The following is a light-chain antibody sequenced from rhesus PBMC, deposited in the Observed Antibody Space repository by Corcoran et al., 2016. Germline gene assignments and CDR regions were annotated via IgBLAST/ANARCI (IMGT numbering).Light chain of an antibody. CDR2: KAS. CDR3: QQGCDTPLT. CDR1: ENVNNY. V-gene: IGKV1-74*01. Sequence: DIQMTQSPSSLSASVGDRVTLTCRASENVNNYLNWYQQKPGKAPKILNYKASTLQSGVPSRFSGSGSGTDYTFTISSLQPEDVATYYCQQGCDTPLTFGGGTKVELK. J-gene: IGKJ4*01.